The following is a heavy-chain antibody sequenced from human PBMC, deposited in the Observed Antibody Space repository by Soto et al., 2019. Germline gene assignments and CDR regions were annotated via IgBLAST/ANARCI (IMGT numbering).Heavy chain of an antibody. Sequence: HPGGSLRLSCAASGFTFSSYAMHWVRQAPGKGLEWVAIVSYGGSDKYYADSVKGRFTISRDNSMNTLSLQMNSLRAEDTAVYYSARDGAPIKWEPYFFDYWGQGTLVTVSS. V-gene: IGHV3-30-3*01. CDR2: VSYGGSDK. J-gene: IGHJ4*02. CDR1: GFTFSSYA. D-gene: IGHD1-26*01. CDR3: ARDGAPIKWEPYFFDY.